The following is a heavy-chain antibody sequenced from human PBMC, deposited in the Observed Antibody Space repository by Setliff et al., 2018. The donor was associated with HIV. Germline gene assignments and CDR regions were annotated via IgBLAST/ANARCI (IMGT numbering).Heavy chain of an antibody. Sequence: SESMSLTCTVSGDSIGDYYWNWLRQPAGEGLEWIGRVYASASSNSNPYLKSRVTMSVDTSQNQFSLKFRSGNAAATAVYYCARDWVTRSNYYGSGSPWYFDFWGRGILVTVSS. CDR3: ARDWVTRSNYYGSGSPWYFDF. D-gene: IGHD3-10*01. CDR1: GDSIGDYY. CDR2: VYASASS. V-gene: IGHV4-4*07. J-gene: IGHJ2*01.